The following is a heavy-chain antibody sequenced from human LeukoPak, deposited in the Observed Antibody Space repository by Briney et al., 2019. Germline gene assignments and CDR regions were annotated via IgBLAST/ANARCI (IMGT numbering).Heavy chain of an antibody. CDR2: IHWNGGRT. CDR3: ARGLYGYDYAFDI. J-gene: IGHJ3*02. CDR1: GFTFDNYG. D-gene: IGHD5-12*01. Sequence: GGSLRLSCAASGFTFDNYGINWVRQAPGKGLEWVSRIHWNGGRTGYADSVKGRFTISRDNAKNSLYLQMNSLRAEDTALYYCARGLYGYDYAFDIWGQGTMVTVSS. V-gene: IGHV3-20*04.